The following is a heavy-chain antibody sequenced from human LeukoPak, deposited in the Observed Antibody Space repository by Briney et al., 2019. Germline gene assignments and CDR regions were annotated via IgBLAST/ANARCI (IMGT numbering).Heavy chain of an antibody. CDR2: MNPNSGNT. V-gene: IGHV1-8*03. Sequence: ASVKVSCKTSGYTFTSYDINWVRQATGQGLEWMGWMNPNSGNTGYAQKFQGRVTITRNTSISTAYMELSSLRSEDTAVYYCARGRPTYYDFWSGIYYYYYYMDVWGKGTTVTVSS. D-gene: IGHD3-3*01. CDR1: GYTFTSYD. J-gene: IGHJ6*03. CDR3: ARGRPTYYDFWSGIYYYYYYMDV.